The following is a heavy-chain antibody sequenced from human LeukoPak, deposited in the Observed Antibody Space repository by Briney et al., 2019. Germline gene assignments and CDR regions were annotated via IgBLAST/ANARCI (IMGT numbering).Heavy chain of an antibody. Sequence: GGSLRLSCAASGFTFSSYAMHWVRQAPGKGLEWVANIKQDGSEKYYVDSVKGRFTISRDNAKNSLYLQMNSLRAEDTAVYYCARETRGRFDPWGQGTLVTVSS. D-gene: IGHD6-13*01. J-gene: IGHJ5*02. CDR3: ARETRGRFDP. CDR2: IKQDGSEK. CDR1: GFTFSSYA. V-gene: IGHV3-7*01.